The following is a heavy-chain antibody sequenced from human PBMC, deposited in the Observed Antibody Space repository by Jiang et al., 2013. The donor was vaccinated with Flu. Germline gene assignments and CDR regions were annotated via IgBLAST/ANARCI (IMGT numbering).Heavy chain of an antibody. D-gene: IGHD3-22*01. J-gene: IGHJ3*02. Sequence: SGAEVKKPGASVKVSCKASGFIFTSHFMHWVRQAPGQGLEWMGMINPVTGSASYAQKIEDRVTMTRDTPTNTVYLELNSLTSDDTAVYYCARDRNVYDSSGYHYEAFDIWGQGQWSPSPQ. V-gene: IGHV1-46*01. CDR2: INPVTGSA. CDR1: GFIFTSHF. CDR3: ARDRNVYDSSGYHYEAFDI.